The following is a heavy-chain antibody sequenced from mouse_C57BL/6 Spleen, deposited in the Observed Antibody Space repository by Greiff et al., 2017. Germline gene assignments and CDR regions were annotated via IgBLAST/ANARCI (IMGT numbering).Heavy chain of an antibody. CDR1: GFNIKDYY. CDR3: TTWGRVVARYFDV. CDR2: IDPEDGDT. Sequence: VQLKHPGAELVRPGASVKLSCTASGFNIKDYYMHWVKQRPEQGLEWIGRIDPEDGDTEYAPKFQGKATMPADTSSNTAYLQLSSLTSEDTAVYYCTTWGRVVARYFDVWGTGTTVTVSS. J-gene: IGHJ1*03. D-gene: IGHD1-1*01. V-gene: IGHV14-1*01.